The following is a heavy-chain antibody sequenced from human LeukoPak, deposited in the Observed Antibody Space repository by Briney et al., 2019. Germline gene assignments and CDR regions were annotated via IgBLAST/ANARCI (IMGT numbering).Heavy chain of an antibody. Sequence: ASVKVSCTASGYTFTGYYMHWVRQAPGQGLEWMGWINPNSGGTNYAQKFQGRVTMTRDTSISTAYMELSRLRSDDTAVYYCARARGKLWRLQYFDYWGQGTLVTVSS. D-gene: IGHD5-18*01. V-gene: IGHV1-2*02. CDR1: GYTFTGYY. J-gene: IGHJ4*02. CDR3: ARARGKLWRLQYFDY. CDR2: INPNSGGT.